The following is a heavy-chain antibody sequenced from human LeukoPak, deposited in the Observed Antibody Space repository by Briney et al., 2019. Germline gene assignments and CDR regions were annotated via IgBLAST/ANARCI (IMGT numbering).Heavy chain of an antibody. Sequence: GGSLRLSCAASGFTFSDYYMSWIPQAPWKGLEWVSYISSSGSTIYYPDSVKGRFTISRDNAKNSLYLQMNSLRAEDTAVYYCARSVAARRFDPWGQGTLVTVSS. CDR3: ARSVAARRFDP. D-gene: IGHD6-6*01. CDR2: ISSSGSTI. CDR1: GFTFSDYY. V-gene: IGHV3-11*01. J-gene: IGHJ5*02.